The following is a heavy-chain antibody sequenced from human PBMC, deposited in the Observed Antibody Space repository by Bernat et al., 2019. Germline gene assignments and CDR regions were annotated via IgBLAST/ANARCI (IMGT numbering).Heavy chain of an antibody. V-gene: IGHV4-34*01. J-gene: IGHJ3*02. CDR3: ARGRVLVVYAINGAFDI. CDR2: INHSGST. D-gene: IGHD2-8*02. Sequence: QVQLQQWGAGLLKPSETLSLTCAVYGGSFSGYYWSWIRQPPGKGLEWIGEINHSGSTNYNPSLKSRVTISVDTSKNQFSLKLSSVTAADTAVYYCARGRVLVVYAINGAFDIWGQGTMVTVSS. CDR1: GGSFSGYY.